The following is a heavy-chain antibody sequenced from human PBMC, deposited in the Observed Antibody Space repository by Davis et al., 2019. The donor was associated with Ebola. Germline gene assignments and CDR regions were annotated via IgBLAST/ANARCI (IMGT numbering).Heavy chain of an antibody. Sequence: SETLSLTCTVSGGSIRSYYWSWIRQSPGKALEYIGYIHNSGTIDYNPSLKSRVTISVDTSKNQFSLKLSSVTAADTAVYYCARARGGGDYGWFDPWGQGTLVTVSS. CDR2: IHNSGTI. CDR3: ARARGGGDYGWFDP. CDR1: GGSIRSYY. V-gene: IGHV4-59*08. J-gene: IGHJ5*02. D-gene: IGHD4-17*01.